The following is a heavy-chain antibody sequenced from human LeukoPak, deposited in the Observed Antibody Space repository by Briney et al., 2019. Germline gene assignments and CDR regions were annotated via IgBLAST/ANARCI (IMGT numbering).Heavy chain of an antibody. CDR2: INPNSGGT. CDR3: ARVHFYDSSGYSLINP. V-gene: IGHV1-2*02. J-gene: IGHJ4*02. Sequence: ASVKLSCKASGYTFTAYYMHWVRQAPGQGLEWMGWINPNSGGTNYAQKFQGRVTMTRDTSISTAYMELSRLKSDDTAVYYCARVHFYDSSGYSLINPWGQGTLVTVSS. CDR1: GYTFTAYY. D-gene: IGHD3-22*01.